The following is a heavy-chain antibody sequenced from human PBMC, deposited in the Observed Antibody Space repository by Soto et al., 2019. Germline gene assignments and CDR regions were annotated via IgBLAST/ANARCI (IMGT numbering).Heavy chain of an antibody. D-gene: IGHD3-22*01. V-gene: IGHV5-10-1*01. CDR2: IDPSDSQT. Sequence: GESLKISCKGSGYSFAGYWITWVRQKPGKGLEWMGRIDPSDSQTYYSPSFRGHVTISATKSITTVFLQWTSLRASDTAMYYCARQIYDSDTGPNFQYYFDSWGQGTPVTVSS. J-gene: IGHJ4*02. CDR3: ARQIYDSDTGPNFQYYFDS. CDR1: GYSFAGYW.